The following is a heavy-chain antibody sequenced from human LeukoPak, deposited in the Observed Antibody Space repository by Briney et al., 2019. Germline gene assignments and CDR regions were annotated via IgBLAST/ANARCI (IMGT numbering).Heavy chain of an antibody. CDR2: ISSSGSTI. Sequence: GGSLRLSCAASGFTFSSYSMNWVRQAPGKGLEWVSYISSSGSTIYYADSVKGRFTISRDNAKNSLYLQMNSLRAEDTAVYYCARDEGDSSGYYPFFDYWGQGTLVTVSS. D-gene: IGHD3-22*01. J-gene: IGHJ4*02. V-gene: IGHV3-48*01. CDR1: GFTFSSYS. CDR3: ARDEGDSSGYYPFFDY.